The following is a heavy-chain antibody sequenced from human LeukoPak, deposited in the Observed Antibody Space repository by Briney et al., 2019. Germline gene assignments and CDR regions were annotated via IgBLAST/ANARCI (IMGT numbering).Heavy chain of an antibody. CDR1: GFTVSSNY. CDR2: IYSGGST. CDR3: AREGPDYYDSSGYTVYYYGMDV. V-gene: IGHV3-53*04. J-gene: IGHJ6*02. Sequence: GGSLRLFCAASGFTVSSNYMSWVRQAPGKGLEWVSVIYSGGSTYYADSVKGRFTISRHNSKNTLYLQMNSLRAEDTAVYYCAREGPDYYDSSGYTVYYYGMDVWGQGTTVTVSS. D-gene: IGHD3-22*01.